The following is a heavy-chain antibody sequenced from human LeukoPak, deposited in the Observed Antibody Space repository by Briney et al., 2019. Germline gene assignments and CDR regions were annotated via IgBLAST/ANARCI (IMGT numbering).Heavy chain of an antibody. J-gene: IGHJ4*02. CDR2: IADIATK. V-gene: IGHV4-31*03. CDR3: ARARMGPVPFDS. Sequence: PSETLSLTCSVSGASITSGAYYWSWLRQHPEKGLEWIGYIADIATKFYNPSFKSRVSISMDPSKNLFSLRLTSLTAADTAVYYCARARMGPVPFDSWGQGILVTVSS. D-gene: IGHD1-14*01. CDR1: GASITSGAYY.